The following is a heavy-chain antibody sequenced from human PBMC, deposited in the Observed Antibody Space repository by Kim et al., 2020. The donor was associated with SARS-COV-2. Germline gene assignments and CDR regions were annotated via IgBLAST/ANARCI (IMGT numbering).Heavy chain of an antibody. J-gene: IGHJ4*02. V-gene: IGHV1-2*06. CDR2: IIASSGAT. CDR1: GNTFTDYY. D-gene: IGHD6-19*01. CDR3: TREPTGGWPIGY. Sequence: ASVKVSCKASGNTFTDYYLHWVRQAPGQGLEWMGRIIASSGATHYEQKFQGRVTMSRDTSITTAYMELSSLTSDDTAVYYCTREPTGGWPIGYWGQGSLV.